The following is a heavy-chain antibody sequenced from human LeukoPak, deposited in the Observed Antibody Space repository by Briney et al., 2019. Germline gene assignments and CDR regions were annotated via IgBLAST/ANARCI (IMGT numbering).Heavy chain of an antibody. CDR1: GFTFSSYG. V-gene: IGHV3-30*03. J-gene: IGHJ6*03. Sequence: GRSLRLSCAASGFTFSSYGMHWVRQAPGKGLEWVAVISYDGSNKYYADSVKGRFTISRDNSKNTLYLQMNSLRAEDTAVYYCARDQGAGGSYFRLGYYYYMDVWGKGTTVTVSS. D-gene: IGHD1-26*01. CDR3: ARDQGAGGSYFRLGYYYYMDV. CDR2: ISYDGSNK.